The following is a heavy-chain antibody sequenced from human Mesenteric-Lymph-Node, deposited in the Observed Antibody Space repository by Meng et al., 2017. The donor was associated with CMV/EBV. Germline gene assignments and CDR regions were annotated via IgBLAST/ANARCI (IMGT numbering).Heavy chain of an antibody. CDR1: GFTFTTSG. CDR2: IVVGSGNT. V-gene: IGHV1-58*01. J-gene: IGHJ5*02. CDR3: ARGAGRITNLGVVMSWFDP. D-gene: IGHD3-3*01. Sequence: SVKVSCKASGFTFTTSGVQWVRQARGQRLEWIGWIVVGSGNTNYAQKFQERVTITRDMSTSTAYMELRSLTSEDTAVYYCARGAGRITNLGVVMSWFDPWGQGTLVTVSS.